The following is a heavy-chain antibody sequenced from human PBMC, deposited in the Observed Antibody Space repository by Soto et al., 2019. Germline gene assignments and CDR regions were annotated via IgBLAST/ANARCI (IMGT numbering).Heavy chain of an antibody. J-gene: IGHJ6*02. Sequence: TLSLTCTVSGYSISSGGYYWSWIRQPPGKGLEWIGYIYHSGSTYYDAPLKSRVIISIDTSKNQFSLKLNSVTAADTAVYYCARDQPRGYTSSWGGMDVWGQGTTVTVSS. V-gene: IGHV4-31*03. CDR1: GYSISSGGYY. CDR2: IYHSGST. CDR3: ARDQPRGYTSSWGGMDV. D-gene: IGHD6-13*01.